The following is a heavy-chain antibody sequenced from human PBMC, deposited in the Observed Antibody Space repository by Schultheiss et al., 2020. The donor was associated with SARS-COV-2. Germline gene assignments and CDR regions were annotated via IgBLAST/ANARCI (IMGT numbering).Heavy chain of an antibody. D-gene: IGHD5-24*01. J-gene: IGHJ4*02. Sequence: ESLKISCAASGFTVSSNYMSWVRQAPGKGLEWIGYIYYSGSTNYNPSLKSRVTISVDTSKNQFSLKLSSVTAADTAVYYCARVMPGDGYNPIDYWGQGTLVTVSS. CDR3: ARVMPGDGYNPIDY. V-gene: IGHV4-59*02. CDR2: IYYSGST. CDR1: GFTVSSNY.